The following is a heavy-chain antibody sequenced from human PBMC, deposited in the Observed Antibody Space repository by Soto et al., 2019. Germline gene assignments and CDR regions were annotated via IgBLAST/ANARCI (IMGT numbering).Heavy chain of an antibody. CDR3: ARKAGGGNYYILAF. V-gene: IGHV1-69*01. CDR2: IIPILTTA. J-gene: IGHJ4*02. D-gene: IGHD2-15*01. CDR1: GDSFRSYA. Sequence: QVQVVQSGAEVKQPGSSVKVSCKVSGDSFRSYAISWVRQAPGQGLEWMGGIIPILTTAKYAQKFQDRVTITADESTRPAYVERYSLTSEDTAVYYGARKAGGGNYYILAFWGQGTLVTVSS.